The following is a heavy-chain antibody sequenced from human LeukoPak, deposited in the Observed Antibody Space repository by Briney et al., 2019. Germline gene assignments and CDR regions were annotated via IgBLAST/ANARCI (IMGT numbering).Heavy chain of an antibody. Sequence: GGSLRLSCAASGFTFSSYSMNWVRQAPGKGLEWVSSISSSSYIYYADSVKGRFTISRDNAKNSLYLQMNSLSGEDTAVYYCARDQGITIFGVSYFDYWGQGTLVTVSS. V-gene: IGHV3-21*01. J-gene: IGHJ4*02. CDR1: GFTFSSYS. D-gene: IGHD3-3*01. CDR3: ARDQGITIFGVSYFDY. CDR2: ISSSSYI.